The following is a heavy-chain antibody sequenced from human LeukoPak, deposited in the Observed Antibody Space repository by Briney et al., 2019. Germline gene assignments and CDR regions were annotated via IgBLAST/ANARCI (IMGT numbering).Heavy chain of an antibody. CDR3: ARGFRTLGDDQWLQEVGGDFDY. D-gene: IGHD6-19*01. V-gene: IGHV4-34*01. CDR2: INHSGST. CDR1: GGPFSGYY. J-gene: IGHJ4*02. Sequence: SETLSLTCAVYGGPFSGYYWNWIRQPPGKGREWIGEINHSGSTNYNPSLKSRATISVDTANNQLFLQLSSVTAADTAVYYCARGFRTLGDDQWLQEVGGDFDYWGQGTLVTVSS.